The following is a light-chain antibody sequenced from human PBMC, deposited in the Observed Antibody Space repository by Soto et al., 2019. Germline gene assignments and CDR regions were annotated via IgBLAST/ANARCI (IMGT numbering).Light chain of an antibody. CDR2: GAS. Sequence: EIVMTQSPATLSVSPGERATLFCKASHSVSSRLAWYQQKPGQAPRLLIYGASTGATGLPARFSGSGSGTEFTLTISSLQSEDFAVYYCQHYTNWPLTFGGGTKV. CDR3: QHYTNWPLT. V-gene: IGKV3-15*01. J-gene: IGKJ4*01. CDR1: HSVSSR.